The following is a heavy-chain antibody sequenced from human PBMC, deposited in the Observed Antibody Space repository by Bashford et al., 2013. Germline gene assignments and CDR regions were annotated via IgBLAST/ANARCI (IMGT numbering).Heavy chain of an antibody. V-gene: IGHV3-9*01. CDR1: GFALDDNA. J-gene: IGHJ6*02. CDR3: ARDKSAIDDYGDYYYYGMDV. CDR2: ISWNSGDV. Sequence: GGSLRLSCAASGFALDDNAIHWVRQAPGKGLEWVSGISWNSGDVAYADSVKGRFTISRDNSKNTLYLQMNSLRAEDTAVYYCARDKSAIDDYGDYYYYGMDVWGQGTTVTVSS. D-gene: IGHD4-17*01.